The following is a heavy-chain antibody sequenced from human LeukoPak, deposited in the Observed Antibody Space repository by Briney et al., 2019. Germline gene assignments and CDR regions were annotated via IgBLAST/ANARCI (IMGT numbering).Heavy chain of an antibody. CDR3: ARKGYGDYNRNFHY. Sequence: SGTLALNCAVFGCPIRSSNWWGLVRQPPREGLEGIGEIYHSGSTNYNPSLKSRVTISVDKSKNQFSLKLSSVTAADTVVYYCARKGYGDYNRNFHYWGQGTLATVSS. CDR2: IYHSGST. D-gene: IGHD4-17*01. J-gene: IGHJ4*02. V-gene: IGHV4-4*02. CDR1: GCPIRSSNW.